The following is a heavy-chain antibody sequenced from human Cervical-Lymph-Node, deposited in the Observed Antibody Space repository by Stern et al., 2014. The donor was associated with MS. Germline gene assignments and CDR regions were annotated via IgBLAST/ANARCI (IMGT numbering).Heavy chain of an antibody. CDR3: ARDRNWNYDY. CDR1: GFTFGDHN. V-gene: IGHV3-30*04. Sequence: VPLEESRGRAVQPGRSPRLSRAASGFTFGDHNMHLVRLAPARGLEWWAIISPEGRTTYYADSVEGRFTSSRDNSKSTLYLQLNSLRPEDTAVYYCARDRNWNYDYWGQGTLVIVSS. D-gene: IGHD1-7*01. J-gene: IGHJ4*02. CDR2: ISPEGRTT.